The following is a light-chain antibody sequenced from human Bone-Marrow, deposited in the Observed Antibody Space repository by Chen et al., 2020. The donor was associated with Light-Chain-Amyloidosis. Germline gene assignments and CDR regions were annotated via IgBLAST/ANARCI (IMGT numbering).Light chain of an antibody. CDR3: QSADSSGTYEVI. Sequence: SYELTQPPSVSVSPGQTARITCSGDDLPTKYAYWYQQKPGQAPVLVIHGETERPSGISERFSGSNSGTTATLTISECQAEDEADYHCQSADSSGTYEVICGGGTKLTVL. J-gene: IGLJ2*01. CDR2: GET. CDR1: DLPTKY. V-gene: IGLV3-25*03.